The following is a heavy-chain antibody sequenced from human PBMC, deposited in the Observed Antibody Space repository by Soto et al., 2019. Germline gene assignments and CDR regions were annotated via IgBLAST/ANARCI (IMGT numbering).Heavy chain of an antibody. Sequence: GASVKVSCKASGYTFTGYYMRWVRQAPGQGLEWMGWINPNSGGTNYAQKFQGWVTMTRDTSISTAYMELSRLRSDDTAVYYCARGYSSSWYYYYYGMDVWGQGTTVTVSS. CDR1: GYTFTGYY. V-gene: IGHV1-2*04. D-gene: IGHD6-13*01. CDR3: ARGYSSSWYYYYYGMDV. J-gene: IGHJ6*02. CDR2: INPNSGGT.